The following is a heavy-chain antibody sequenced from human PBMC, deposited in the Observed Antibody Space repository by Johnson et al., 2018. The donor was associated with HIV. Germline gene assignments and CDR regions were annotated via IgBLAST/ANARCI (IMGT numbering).Heavy chain of an antibody. D-gene: IGHD5-12*01. CDR1: GFTFSSYA. CDR2: ISYDGSNK. Sequence: QMQLVESGGGVVQPGRSLRLSCAASGFTFSSYAMHWVRQAPGKGLEWVAVISYDGSNKYYADSVKGRFTISRDNSKNTLYLQMKSLMAEDTAVYYCAINVYSCYDFRDAFDIWGQGTMVTVSS. CDR3: AINVYSCYDFRDAFDI. V-gene: IGHV3-30*04. J-gene: IGHJ3*02.